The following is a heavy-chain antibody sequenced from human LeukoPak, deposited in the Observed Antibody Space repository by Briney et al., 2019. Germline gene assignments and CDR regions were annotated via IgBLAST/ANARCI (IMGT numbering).Heavy chain of an antibody. D-gene: IGHD5-12*01. CDR1: GYTFTGYY. V-gene: IGHV1-2*02. J-gene: IGHJ3*02. CDR2: INPNSGGT. CDR3: ARGARYISGYDGLSDAFDI. Sequence: ASVKVSCKASGYTFTGYYMHWVRQAPGQGLEWMGWINPNSGGTNYAQKFQGRVTMTRDTSISTAYMELSSLRSEDTAVYYCARGARYISGYDGLSDAFDIWGQGTMVTVSS.